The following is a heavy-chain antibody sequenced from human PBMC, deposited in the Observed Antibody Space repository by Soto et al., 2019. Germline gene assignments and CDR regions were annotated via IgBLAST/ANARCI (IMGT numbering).Heavy chain of an antibody. V-gene: IGHV3-23*01. CDR3: AKDLAPSPLNPGTVDWFDP. CDR1: GFTFSSYA. J-gene: IGHJ5*02. D-gene: IGHD4-4*01. Sequence: GGSLRLSCAASGFTFSSYAMSWVRQAPGKGLEWVSAISGSGGSTYYADSVKGRFTISRDNSKNTLYLQMNSLRAEDTAVYYCAKDLAPSPLNPGTVDWFDPWGQGTLVTVSS. CDR2: ISGSGGST.